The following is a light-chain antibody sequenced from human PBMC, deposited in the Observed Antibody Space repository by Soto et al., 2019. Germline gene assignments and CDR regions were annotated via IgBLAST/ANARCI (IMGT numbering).Light chain of an antibody. CDR3: CSYEGSYTLL. CDR2: DVT. Sequence: QSALTQPRSVSGSPGQSVTISCTGTSSDVGGYNYVSWYQQHPGKAPELMIYDVTKRPSGVPDRFSGSKSGSTASLTISGLQAEDEADYYCCSYEGSYTLLFGGGTKVTVL. J-gene: IGLJ2*01. CDR1: SSDVGGYNY. V-gene: IGLV2-11*01.